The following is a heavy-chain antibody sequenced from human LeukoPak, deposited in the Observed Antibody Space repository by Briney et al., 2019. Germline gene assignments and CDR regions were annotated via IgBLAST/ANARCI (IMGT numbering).Heavy chain of an antibody. J-gene: IGHJ4*02. Sequence: GGSLRLSCAASGFTFSSYVMSWVRQAPGKGLEWVSAISGSGGSTYYADSVKGRFTISRDNSKNTLYLQMNSLRAEDTAVYYCAKRWYNDILTGTYFDYWGQGTLVTVSS. V-gene: IGHV3-23*01. CDR1: GFTFSSYV. CDR3: AKRWYNDILTGTYFDY. D-gene: IGHD3-9*01. CDR2: ISGSGGST.